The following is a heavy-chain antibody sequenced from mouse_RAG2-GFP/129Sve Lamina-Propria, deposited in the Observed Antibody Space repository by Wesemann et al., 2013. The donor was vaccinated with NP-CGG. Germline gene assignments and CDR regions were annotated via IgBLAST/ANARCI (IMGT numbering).Heavy chain of an antibody. CDR2: INPNNGGT. V-gene: IGHV1-26*01. Sequence: VQLQQSGAELMKPGASVKISCKASGYTFTDYYMNWVKQSHGKSLEWIGDINPNNGGTSYNQKFKGKATLTVDKSSSTAYMELRSLTSEDSAVYYCAGWYWYFDVWGTGTTVTVSS. CDR1: GYTFTDYY. CDR3: AGWYWYFDV. J-gene: IGHJ1*03.